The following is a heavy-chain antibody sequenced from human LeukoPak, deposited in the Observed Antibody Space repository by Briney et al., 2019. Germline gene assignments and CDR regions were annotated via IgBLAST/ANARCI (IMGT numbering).Heavy chain of an antibody. Sequence: SVKVSCKASGGTFSSYAISWVRQAPGQGLEWMGGIIPIFGTANYAQKFQGRVTITADKSTSTAYMELSSLRSEDAAVYYCAREELLGGSGYDYWGQGTLVTVSS. D-gene: IGHD1-26*01. J-gene: IGHJ4*02. CDR2: IIPIFGTA. CDR1: GGTFSSYA. CDR3: AREELLGGSGYDY. V-gene: IGHV1-69*06.